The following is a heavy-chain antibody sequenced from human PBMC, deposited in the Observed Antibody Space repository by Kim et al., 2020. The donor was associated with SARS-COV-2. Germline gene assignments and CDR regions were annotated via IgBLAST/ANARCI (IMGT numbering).Heavy chain of an antibody. CDR2: IGTAGDT. J-gene: IGHJ2*01. CDR1: GFTFSSYD. CDR3: ARGGTGGYSYWYFDL. Sequence: GGSLRLSCAASGFTFSSYDMHWVRQATGKGLEWVSAIGTAGDTYYPGSVKGRFTISRENAKNSLYLQMNSLRAGDTAVYYCARGGTGGYSYWYFDLWGRGPLVTVSS. D-gene: IGHD2-21*02. V-gene: IGHV3-13*01.